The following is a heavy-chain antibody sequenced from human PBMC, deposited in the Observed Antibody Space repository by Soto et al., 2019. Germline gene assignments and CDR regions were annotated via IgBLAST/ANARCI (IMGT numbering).Heavy chain of an antibody. CDR3: ASVAAVRPYYYYYYGMDV. J-gene: IGHJ6*02. Sequence: SETLSLTCTVSGGSISGSSYYWGWIRQPPGKGLEWIGSISYRGNTYNNPSLKSRVTISVDTSKNQFSLKLSSVTAADTAVYYCASVAAVRPYYYYYYGMDVWGQGTTVPVSS. CDR1: GGSISGSSYY. V-gene: IGHV4-39*07. D-gene: IGHD6-13*01. CDR2: ISYRGNT.